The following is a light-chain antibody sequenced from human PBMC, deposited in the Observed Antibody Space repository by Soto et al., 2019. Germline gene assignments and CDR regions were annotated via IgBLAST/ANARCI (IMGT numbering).Light chain of an antibody. Sequence: EIVLTQSPATLSLSPGERATLSCRASQSVSTYLAWYQQKPGQAPRLLIYDASNRATGIPVRFSGSGSGTDFTLTISSLEPEDFAVYYCLQRSNWPPVTFGHGTSLEIK. J-gene: IGKJ2*01. V-gene: IGKV3-11*01. CDR1: QSVSTY. CDR3: LQRSNWPPVT. CDR2: DAS.